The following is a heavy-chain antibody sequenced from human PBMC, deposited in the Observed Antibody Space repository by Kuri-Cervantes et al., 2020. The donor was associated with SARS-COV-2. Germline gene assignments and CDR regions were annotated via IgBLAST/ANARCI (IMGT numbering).Heavy chain of an antibody. CDR3: AKFPVLLVRSLSWYFDL. J-gene: IGHJ2*01. Sequence: GGSLRLSCAASGFTFSSYAMSWVRQAPGKGLEWVSAISGSGGSTYYADSVKGRFTISRDNSKNTLYLQMNSLRAEDTAVYYCAKFPVLLVRSLSWYFDLWGRGTLVTVSS. CDR1: GFTFSSYA. CDR2: ISGSGGST. V-gene: IGHV3-23*01. D-gene: IGHD3-10*01.